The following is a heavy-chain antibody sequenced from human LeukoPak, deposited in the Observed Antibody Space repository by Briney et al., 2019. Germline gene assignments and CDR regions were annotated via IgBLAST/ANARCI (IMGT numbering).Heavy chain of an antibody. CDR2: INPNSGGT. J-gene: IGHJ4*02. V-gene: IGHV1-2*02. Sequence: EASVKVSCKASGYTFTGYYMHWVRQAPGQGLEWMGWINPNSGGTNYAQKCQGRVTMTRDTSISTAYMELSRLRSDDTAVYYCAREEWLVDYFDYWGQGTLVTVSS. CDR3: AREEWLVDYFDY. D-gene: IGHD6-19*01. CDR1: GYTFTGYY.